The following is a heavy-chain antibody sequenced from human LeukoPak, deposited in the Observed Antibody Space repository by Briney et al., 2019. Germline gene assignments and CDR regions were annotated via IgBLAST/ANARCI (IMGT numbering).Heavy chain of an antibody. Sequence: SVKVSCKASGDTFDSHALSWVRQAPGQGLEWMGAIIPMYGTSNYAQKFQGRVAIIADKSTSTAYMELNSLTSEDTAVYYCAIAQNSHGYVYFGMDVWGKGTTVTVSS. J-gene: IGHJ6*04. CDR2: IIPMYGTS. CDR3: AIAQNSHGYVYFGMDV. V-gene: IGHV1-69*06. CDR1: GDTFDSHA. D-gene: IGHD5-12*01.